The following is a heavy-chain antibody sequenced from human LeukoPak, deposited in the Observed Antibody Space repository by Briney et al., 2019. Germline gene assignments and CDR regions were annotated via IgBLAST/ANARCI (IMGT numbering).Heavy chain of an antibody. D-gene: IGHD4-11*01. CDR3: ARTGDYSTSTGAWFEP. V-gene: IGHV4-4*07. CDR2: MYTSGST. Sequence: PAVTLSLTCTVSGGSISSYYWSWLRQPAGKGLEWIGRMYTSGSTVYNPSLKSRVTMSVDTSKNQFSLKLWSVTAADTAVYFCARTGDYSTSTGAWFEPWGQGTLVTASS. J-gene: IGHJ5*02. CDR1: GGSISSYY.